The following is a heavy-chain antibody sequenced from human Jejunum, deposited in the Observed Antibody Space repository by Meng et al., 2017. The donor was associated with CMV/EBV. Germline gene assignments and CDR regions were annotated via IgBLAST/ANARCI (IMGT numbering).Heavy chain of an antibody. CDR1: GFSFSDHL. J-gene: IGHJ4*02. Sequence: VHLGGSGRALVQPGGSLRLSCAASGFSFSDHLMDWVRQAPGKGLEWIGRIRRKLSSYTTENAASVKGRFTISRDDSKNSIYLQMNSLKTEDTAVYYCATDISGRGVDAGHWGQGTLVTVSS. D-gene: IGHD6-19*01. CDR3: ATDISGRGVDAGH. CDR2: IRRKLSSYTT. V-gene: IGHV3-72*01.